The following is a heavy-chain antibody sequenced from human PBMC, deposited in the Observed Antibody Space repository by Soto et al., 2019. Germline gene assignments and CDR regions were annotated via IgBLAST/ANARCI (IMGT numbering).Heavy chain of an antibody. Sequence: PGXSLRLSCAASGFTFSSYGMHCVRQAPFKGLEWVAVISYDGSNKYYADSVKGRFTISRDNSKNTLYLQMNSLRAEDTAVYYCAKDGGVGAIELVLGPWGQGTLVTVSS. V-gene: IGHV3-30*18. CDR3: AKDGGVGAIELVLGP. CDR1: GFTFSSYG. J-gene: IGHJ5*02. CDR2: ISYDGSNK. D-gene: IGHD2-8*02.